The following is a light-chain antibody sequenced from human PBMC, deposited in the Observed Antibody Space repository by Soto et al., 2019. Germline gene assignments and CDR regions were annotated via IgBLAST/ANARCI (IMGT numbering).Light chain of an antibody. CDR2: DAS. J-gene: IGKJ4*01. CDR3: QHYKTWPLS. CDR1: QSIGST. Sequence: EIVMTQSPATLSVSPGERATLSCRASQSIGSTLAWYQQKPGQTPRLLIYDASTRATGIPARFSGTGSGTEFTLIISSLQSEDFAVYYCQHYKTWPLSFGGGTKVDIK. V-gene: IGKV3-15*01.